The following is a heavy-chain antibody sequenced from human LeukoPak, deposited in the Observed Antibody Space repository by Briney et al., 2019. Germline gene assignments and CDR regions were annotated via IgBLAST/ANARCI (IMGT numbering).Heavy chain of an antibody. CDR1: GYPFTSYG. CDR2: ISAYNGNT. V-gene: IGHV1-18*01. CDR3: VRDVESHLSGAGDLFDY. J-gene: IGHJ4*02. Sequence: GASVKVSCKASGYPFTSYGVTWVRQAPGQGLEWMGWISAYNGNTNYAQKLQGRVTMTTDTSTSTAYMELRSLRSDDTAVYFCVRDVESHLSGAGDLFDYWGQGALVTVSS. D-gene: IGHD3-10*01.